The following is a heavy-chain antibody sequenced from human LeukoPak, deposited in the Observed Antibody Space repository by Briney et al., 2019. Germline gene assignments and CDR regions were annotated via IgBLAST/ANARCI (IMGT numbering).Heavy chain of an antibody. CDR1: GFTFRSYV. V-gene: IGHV3-23*01. Sequence: GGSLRLSCAASGFTFRSYVMSWVRQAPGKGLEWVSAISGSGGSTYYADSVKGRFTISRDNSKNTLYLQMNSLRAEDTAVYYCAKDRGPGPWGAFDYWGQGTLVTVSS. D-gene: IGHD3-16*01. CDR3: AKDRGPGPWGAFDY. J-gene: IGHJ4*02. CDR2: ISGSGGST.